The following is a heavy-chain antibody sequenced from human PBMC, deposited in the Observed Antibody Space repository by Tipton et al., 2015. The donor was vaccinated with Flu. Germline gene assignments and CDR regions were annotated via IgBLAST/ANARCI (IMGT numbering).Heavy chain of an antibody. D-gene: IGHD3-3*01. CDR3: ARGVFWSGYYVDY. CDR1: GGSVSSGSYY. J-gene: IGHJ4*02. Sequence: TLSLTCTVSGGSVSSGSYYWSWIRPPQGKGLDWIRYINYSGNTNYNPSLKSRVTISVDTSQNQLNLKLSSVTAADTAVYYCARGVFWSGYYVDYWGQGTLVTVSS. CDR2: INYSGNT. V-gene: IGHV4-61*01.